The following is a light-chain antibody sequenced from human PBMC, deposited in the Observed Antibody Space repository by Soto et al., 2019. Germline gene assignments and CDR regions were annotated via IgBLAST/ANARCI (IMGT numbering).Light chain of an antibody. Sequence: QSALTQPASVSGSPGQSITISCTGSSSDIGGFNFVSWYQQHPGKAPKLIIFDVTSRPSGVSDRFSGSKSGSTASLTISGLQAEDEADYYCSSYTSINTFDFYLFGPGTKLTVL. CDR3: SSYTSINTFDFYL. J-gene: IGLJ1*01. CDR1: SSDIGGFNF. V-gene: IGLV2-14*03. CDR2: DVT.